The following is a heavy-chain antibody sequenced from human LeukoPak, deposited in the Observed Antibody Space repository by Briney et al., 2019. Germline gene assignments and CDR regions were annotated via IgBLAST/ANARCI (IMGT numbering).Heavy chain of an antibody. CDR2: INPNSGGT. D-gene: IGHD6-13*01. Sequence: ASVKVSCKASGYTFTGYYMHWVRQAPGQGLEWMGWINPNSGGTNYAQKFQGRVTITRNTSISTAYMELSSLRSEDTAVYYCARVYGYSGSWYSSRGYYYHYYMDVWGKGTTVTVSS. CDR1: GYTFTGYY. V-gene: IGHV1-2*02. J-gene: IGHJ6*03. CDR3: ARVYGYSGSWYSSRGYYYHYYMDV.